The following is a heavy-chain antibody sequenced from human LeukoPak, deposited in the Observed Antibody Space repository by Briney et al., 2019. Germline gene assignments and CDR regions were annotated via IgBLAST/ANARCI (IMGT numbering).Heavy chain of an antibody. CDR1: GYTLTSYG. V-gene: IGHV1-18*01. D-gene: IGHD2-2*01. Sequence: ASVKVSCKASGYTLTSYGISWVRQAPGQGLEWMGWISAYNGNTNYAQKLQGRVTMTTDTSTSTAYMELRSLRSDDTAVYYCARVDYQLEAFDIWGQGTMVTVSS. J-gene: IGHJ3*02. CDR3: ARVDYQLEAFDI. CDR2: ISAYNGNT.